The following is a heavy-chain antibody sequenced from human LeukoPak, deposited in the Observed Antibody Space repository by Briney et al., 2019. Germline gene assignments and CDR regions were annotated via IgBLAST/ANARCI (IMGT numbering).Heavy chain of an antibody. Sequence: ASVKVSCKASGYTFTGYYMHWVRQAPEQGLEWMGWINPNSGGTNYAQKFQGRVTMTRDTSISTAYMELSRLRSDDPAVYYCARGRIAARPRVRNWFDPWGQGTLVTVSS. J-gene: IGHJ5*02. CDR1: GYTFTGYY. CDR3: ARGRIAARPRVRNWFDP. V-gene: IGHV1-2*02. CDR2: INPNSGGT. D-gene: IGHD6-6*01.